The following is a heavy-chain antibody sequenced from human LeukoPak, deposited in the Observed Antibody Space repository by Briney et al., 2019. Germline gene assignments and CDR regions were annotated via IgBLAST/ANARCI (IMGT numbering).Heavy chain of an antibody. V-gene: IGHV3-48*03. CDR1: GFTFSSDE. J-gene: IGHJ4*02. CDR2: ISSSGSTI. CDR3: ARVVVTAILRYFDY. Sequence: GPLRLSCAASGFTFSSDEMNWVRQAPGKGLEWVSYISSSGSTIYYADSVKGRFTISRDNAKNSLYLQMNSLRAEDTAVYYCARVVVTAILRYFDYWGQGTLVTVSS. D-gene: IGHD2-21*02.